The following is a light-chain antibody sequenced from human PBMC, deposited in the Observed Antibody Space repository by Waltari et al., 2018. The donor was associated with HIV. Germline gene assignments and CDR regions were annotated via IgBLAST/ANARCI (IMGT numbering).Light chain of an antibody. CDR3: SSYSPISNNRPWV. Sequence: PALAQPASVSGSPGHSITIACTGPTSDVGSYIFVSWYQQQPGKAPKLVLFDVSHRPSGICHRFSVSRSGNTPSLTLPGLRAEDEADYFCSSYSPISNNRPWVFGGGTKVTVL. CDR1: TSDVGSYIF. V-gene: IGLV2-14*03. CDR2: DVS. J-gene: IGLJ3*02.